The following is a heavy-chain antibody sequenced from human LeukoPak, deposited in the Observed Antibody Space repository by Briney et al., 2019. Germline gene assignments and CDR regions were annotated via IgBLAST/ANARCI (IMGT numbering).Heavy chain of an antibody. CDR2: MDDSGAHT. CDR1: GFTFSRYA. V-gene: IGHV3-64*02. J-gene: IGHJ4*02. Sequence: GGSLRLSCAASGFTFSRYAMQWVRQAPDKRLEYVSGMDDSGAHTYYADSVKGRFTMSRDNSRDTLYLQMGSLRPEDTAVYYCARDGKAKNDFWGQGTLFTVST. CDR3: ARDGKAKNDF. D-gene: IGHD1-26*01.